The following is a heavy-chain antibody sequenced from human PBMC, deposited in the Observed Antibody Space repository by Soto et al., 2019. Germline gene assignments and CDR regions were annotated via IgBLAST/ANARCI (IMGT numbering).Heavy chain of an antibody. CDR3: ARVDDIVVVVAARENWFVP. CDR2: ISAYNGNT. J-gene: IGHJ5*02. Sequence: QVQLVQSGAEVKKPGASVKVSCKASGYTFTSYGISWVRQAPGQGLEWMGWISAYNGNTNYAQKLQGRVTMTTDTSTSTAYMELRSLRSDDTAVYYCARVDDIVVVVAARENWFVPWGQGTLVTVSS. CDR1: GYTFTSYG. V-gene: IGHV1-18*01. D-gene: IGHD2-15*01.